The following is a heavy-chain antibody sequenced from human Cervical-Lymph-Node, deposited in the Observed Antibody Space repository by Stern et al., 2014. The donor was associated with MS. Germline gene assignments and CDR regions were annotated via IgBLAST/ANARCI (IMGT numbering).Heavy chain of an antibody. Sequence: EVQLVQSGGGLVQPGGSLRLSCAASGFSFRNYAMSWVRQTPGKGLDWVSAISGSGRSPYYADSVKGRFTISRDNSKNMLYLQINSLRVEDTAIYYCAKDSTYSSSWSGDFDSWGQGTMVTVSS. CDR1: GFSFRNYA. V-gene: IGHV3-23*04. J-gene: IGHJ3*01. CDR3: AKDSTYSSSWSGDFDS. CDR2: ISGSGRSP. D-gene: IGHD2-2*01.